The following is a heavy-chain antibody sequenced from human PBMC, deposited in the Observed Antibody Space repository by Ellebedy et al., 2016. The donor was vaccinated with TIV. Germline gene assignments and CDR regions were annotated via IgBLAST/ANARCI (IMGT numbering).Heavy chain of an antibody. CDR1: GYTFTSYH. CDR3: ARGYAEHDY. Sequence: ASVKVSXXASGYTFTSYHMHWVRQAPGQGLEWMGMINPSGGSINYAQKFQGRVTMTRDTSTSTVYMELSSLRSDDTAVYYCARGYAEHDYWGQGTLVTVSS. V-gene: IGHV1-46*01. J-gene: IGHJ4*02. CDR2: INPSGGSI. D-gene: IGHD2-2*01.